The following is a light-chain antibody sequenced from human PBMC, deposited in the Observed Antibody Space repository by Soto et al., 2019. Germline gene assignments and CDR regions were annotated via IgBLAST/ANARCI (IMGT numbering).Light chain of an antibody. J-gene: IGKJ4*01. CDR1: QSVSSY. V-gene: IGKV3-11*01. CDR3: QQRSSWPLT. Sequence: EIVLTQSPATLSLSPGERATLSCRASQSVSSYLAWYQQKPGQAPRLLIYDASNRATGIPGRFSGSGSGTDFPLTISSLEPEDFAVYYCQQRSSWPLTFGGGTKVEIK. CDR2: DAS.